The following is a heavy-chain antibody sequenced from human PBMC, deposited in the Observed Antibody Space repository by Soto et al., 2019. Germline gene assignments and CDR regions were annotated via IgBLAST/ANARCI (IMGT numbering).Heavy chain of an antibody. J-gene: IGHJ6*02. CDR2: IVVGSGNT. D-gene: IGHD1-26*01. CDR3: ASIVGATVYYYGMDV. V-gene: IGHV1-58*01. CDR1: GFTFTSSA. Sequence: SVKVSCKASGFTFTSSAVQWVRQARGQRLEWIGWIVVGSGNTNYAQKFQERVTITRDMSTSTAYMELSSLRSEDTAVYYCASIVGATVYYYGMDVWGQGTTVTVSS.